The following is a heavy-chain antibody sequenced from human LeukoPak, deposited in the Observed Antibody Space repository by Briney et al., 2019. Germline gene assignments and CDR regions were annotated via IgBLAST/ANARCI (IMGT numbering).Heavy chain of an antibody. D-gene: IGHD4-23*01. CDR1: GFTFDDYA. Sequence: GGSLRLSCAASGFTFDDYAMHWVRQAPGKGLEWVSGISWNSSSIDYTDSVKGRFTISRDNAKNSLYLQMNSLRVEDTALYYCARVRSVGGNPHAFNIWGQGTMVTVSS. V-gene: IGHV3-9*01. J-gene: IGHJ3*02. CDR3: ARVRSVGGNPHAFNI. CDR2: ISWNSSSI.